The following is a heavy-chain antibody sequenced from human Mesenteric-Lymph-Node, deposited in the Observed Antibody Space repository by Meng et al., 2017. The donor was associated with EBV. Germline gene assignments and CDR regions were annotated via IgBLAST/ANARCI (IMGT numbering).Heavy chain of an antibody. CDR3: ARDSGAIAAAGNFDY. CDR1: GGTFTSYA. CDR2: VIPIFGTA. D-gene: IGHD6-13*01. Sequence: QRVQSGAEWKQPGSSVKVSCNASGGTFTSYAFSWVRQAPGQGLEWMGGVIPIFGTAKYAQKFQGRVTITADKSTTTAYMDLSNLRSEDTAVYYCARDSGAIAAAGNFDYWGQGTLVTVSS. V-gene: IGHV1-69*06. J-gene: IGHJ4*02.